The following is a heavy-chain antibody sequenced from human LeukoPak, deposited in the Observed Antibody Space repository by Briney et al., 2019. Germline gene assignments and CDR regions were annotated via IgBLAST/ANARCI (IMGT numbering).Heavy chain of an antibody. CDR3: ARDTHLDY. V-gene: IGHV4-30-2*03. J-gene: IGHJ4*02. CDR2: IYYSGST. CDR1: GGSISSDGYY. D-gene: IGHD2-2*02. Sequence: PSQTLSLTCTVSGGSISSDGYYWSWIRQPPGEGPEWIGSIYYSGSTYYNPSLKSRVTISVDTSKNQFSLKLSSVTAADTAVYYCARDTHLDYWGQGTLVTVSS.